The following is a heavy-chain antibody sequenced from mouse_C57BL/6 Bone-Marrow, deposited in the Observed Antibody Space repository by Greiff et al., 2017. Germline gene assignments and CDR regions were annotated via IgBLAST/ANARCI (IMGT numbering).Heavy chain of an antibody. V-gene: IGHV1-76*01. CDR3: AREAITTVPQFAY. D-gene: IGHD1-1*01. CDR1: GYTFTDYY. Sequence: VKLQQSGAELVRPGASVKLSCKASGYTFTDYYINWVKQRPGQGLEWIAKIYPGSGHTYYNEQFKGQDTLTAEKSSSTAYMQLSRLTSEDSAVYFCAREAITTVPQFAYWGQGTLVTVSA. CDR2: IYPGSGHT. J-gene: IGHJ3*01.